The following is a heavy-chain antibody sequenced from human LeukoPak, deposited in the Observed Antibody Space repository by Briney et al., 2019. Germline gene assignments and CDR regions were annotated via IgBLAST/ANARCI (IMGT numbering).Heavy chain of an antibody. D-gene: IGHD2-2*01. CDR3: ARLCSLGYCSSTSVDY. Sequence: GASVKVSCKASGYTFTSYGISWVRQAPGQGLEWMGWISAYNGNTNYAQKLQGRVTMTTDTSTSTAYMELRSLRSDDTAVYYCARLCSLGYCSSTSVDYWGQGTLVTVSS. J-gene: IGHJ4*02. V-gene: IGHV1-18*01. CDR1: GYTFTSYG. CDR2: ISAYNGNT.